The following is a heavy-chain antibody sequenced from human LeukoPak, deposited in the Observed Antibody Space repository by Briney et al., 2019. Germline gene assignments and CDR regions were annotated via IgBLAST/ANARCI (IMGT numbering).Heavy chain of an antibody. CDR2: ISWNSGSI. J-gene: IGHJ4*02. D-gene: IGHD6-6*01. Sequence: GGSLRLSCAASGFTFDDYAMHWVRQAPGKGLEWASGISWNSGSIGYADSVKGRFTISRDSAKNSLYLQMNSLRAEDTALYYCAKGKAARPESGRFDYWGQGTLVTVSS. CDR3: AKGKAARPESGRFDY. CDR1: GFTFDDYA. V-gene: IGHV3-9*01.